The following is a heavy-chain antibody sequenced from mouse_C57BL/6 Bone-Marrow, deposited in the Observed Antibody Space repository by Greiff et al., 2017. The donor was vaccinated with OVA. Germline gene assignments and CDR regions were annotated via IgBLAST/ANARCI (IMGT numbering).Heavy chain of an antibody. D-gene: IGHD4-1*01. CDR2: LYPGSGNT. CDR1: GYTFTDYY. CDR3: ARDGTGTSWFAY. Sequence: VQLQQSGAELVRPGASVKLSCKASGYTFTDYYINWVKQRPGQGLEWIARLYPGSGNTYYNEKFKGKATLTAEKSSSTAYMQLSSLTSEDSAVYFCARDGTGTSWFAYWGQGTLVTVSA. V-gene: IGHV1-76*01. J-gene: IGHJ3*01.